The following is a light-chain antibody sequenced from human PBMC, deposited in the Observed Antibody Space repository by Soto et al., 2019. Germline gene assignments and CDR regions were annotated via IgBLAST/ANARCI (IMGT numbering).Light chain of an antibody. V-gene: IGKV3-20*01. J-gene: IGKJ3*01. CDR3: QQYGSSFT. CDR1: QSVSASY. CDR2: DAS. Sequence: EIVLTQSPGTLSLSPGERATLSCRASQSVSASYLAWYQQKPGQAPRLLIYDASNRATGIPDRFSGSGSGTDFTLTISRLEPEDFAVYYCQQYGSSFTFGQGTKVDIK.